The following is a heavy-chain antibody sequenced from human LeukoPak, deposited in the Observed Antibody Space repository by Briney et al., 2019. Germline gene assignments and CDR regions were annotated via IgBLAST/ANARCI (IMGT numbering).Heavy chain of an antibody. CDR2: ISSSSSYI. CDR1: GFTFSSYS. D-gene: IGHD2-2*01. Sequence: GSLRLSCAASGFTFSSYSMNWVRQAPGKGLEWVSSISSSSSYIYYADSVKGRFTISRDNAKNSLYLQMNSLRAEDTAVYYCARDHQYCSSTSCSPGPWGQGTLGTVSS. V-gene: IGHV3-21*01. CDR3: ARDHQYCSSTSCSPGP. J-gene: IGHJ5*02.